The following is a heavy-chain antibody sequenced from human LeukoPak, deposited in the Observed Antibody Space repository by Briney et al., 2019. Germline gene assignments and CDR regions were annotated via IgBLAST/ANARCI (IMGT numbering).Heavy chain of an antibody. Sequence: PGGSLRLSCAASGFTVSSNYMSWVRQAPGKGLEWVSVINSGGSTYYADSVKGRFTISRDNSKNTLYLQMNSLRAEDTAVYYCARAYSSGWYEYYFDYWGQGTLVTVSS. V-gene: IGHV3-66*01. J-gene: IGHJ4*02. D-gene: IGHD6-13*01. CDR2: INSGGST. CDR1: GFTVSSNY. CDR3: ARAYSSGWYEYYFDY.